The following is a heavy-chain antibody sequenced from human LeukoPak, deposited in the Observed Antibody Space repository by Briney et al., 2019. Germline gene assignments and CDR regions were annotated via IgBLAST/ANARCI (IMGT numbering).Heavy chain of an antibody. D-gene: IGHD2-8*02. CDR1: GGSISSGGYS. CDR3: AREVEYEDYFDY. V-gene: IGHV4-30-2*01. CDR2: IYHSGST. Sequence: PSETLSLTCAVSGGSISSGGYSWSWIRQPPGKGLEWIGYIYHSGSTYYNPSLKSRVTISVDRSKNQFSLKLSSVTAADTAVYYCAREVEYEDYFDYWGQGTLVTVSS. J-gene: IGHJ4*02.